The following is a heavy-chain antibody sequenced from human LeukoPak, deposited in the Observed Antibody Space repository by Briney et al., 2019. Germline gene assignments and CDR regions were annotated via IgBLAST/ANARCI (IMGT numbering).Heavy chain of an antibody. CDR1: GFTFDDYG. J-gene: IGHJ4*02. Sequence: GGSLRLSXAASGFTFDDYGMSWVRQAPGKGLEWGSGINWNGGSTCYAESVKGRFTISRNNAKNSLYLQMNSLRAEDTALYYCARDRGGYYDSSGYHDYWGQGTLVTVSS. D-gene: IGHD3-22*01. V-gene: IGHV3-20*04. CDR2: INWNGGST. CDR3: ARDRGGYYDSSGYHDY.